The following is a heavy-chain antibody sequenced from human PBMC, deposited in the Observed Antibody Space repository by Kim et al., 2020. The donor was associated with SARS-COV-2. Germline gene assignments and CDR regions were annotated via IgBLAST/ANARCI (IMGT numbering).Heavy chain of an antibody. J-gene: IGHJ6*02. CDR1: GFTFSSYG. CDR3: AREGMTTVIYYYYYGMDV. Sequence: GGSLRLSCAASGFTFSSYGMHWVRQAPGKGLEWVAVIWYDGSNKYYADSVKGRFTISRDNSKNTLYLQMNSLRAEDTAVYYCAREGMTTVIYYYYYGMDVWGQGTTVTVSS. CDR2: IWYDGSNK. D-gene: IGHD4-17*01. V-gene: IGHV3-33*01.